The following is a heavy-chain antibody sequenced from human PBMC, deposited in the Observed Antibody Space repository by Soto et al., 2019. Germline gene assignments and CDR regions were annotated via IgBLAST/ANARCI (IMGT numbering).Heavy chain of an antibody. CDR1: GGTISGYY. Sequence: SETLSLTCSVSGGTISGYYWTWIRQPAGKGLEWIGRIYSSGNTKYNPSLQSRVTMSLDTSNNQFSLRLTSVTAADTAVYYCARGQRFSDCFDPWGQGTLVPVSS. J-gene: IGHJ5*02. V-gene: IGHV4-4*07. D-gene: IGHD3-3*01. CDR2: IYSSGNT. CDR3: ARGQRFSDCFDP.